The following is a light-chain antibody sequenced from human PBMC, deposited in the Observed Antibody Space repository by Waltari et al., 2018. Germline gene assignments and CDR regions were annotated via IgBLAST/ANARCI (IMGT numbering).Light chain of an antibody. CDR2: DVT. Sequence: QSALTQPASVSGSPGQSITIPCTGTSSDVGGYNYVSWYQQHPGKAPKLMLYDVTNPPSGVSNRFSGSKSGNTASLTISGLQAEDEADYYCSSYTSSRTRVFGGGTKLTVL. J-gene: IGLJ3*02. CDR3: SSYTSSRTRV. CDR1: SSDVGGYNY. V-gene: IGLV2-14*01.